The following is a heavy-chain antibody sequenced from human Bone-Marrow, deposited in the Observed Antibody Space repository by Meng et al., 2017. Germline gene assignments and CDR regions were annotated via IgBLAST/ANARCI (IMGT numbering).Heavy chain of an antibody. CDR1: GYAFSGYY. Sequence: QVQRLRSGDEVQKPGSSVTVSCKASGYAFSGYYVHWVHKDPGKGLEWMVWVNPNSGGTNYAQKFQGRVPMTRDTSISTAYMELSRLRSDDTAVYYCGYSYGLGRLYGMDVWGQGTTVTVSS. J-gene: IGHJ6*02. D-gene: IGHD5-18*01. CDR3: GYSYGLGRLYGMDV. CDR2: VNPNSGGT. V-gene: IGHV1-2*02.